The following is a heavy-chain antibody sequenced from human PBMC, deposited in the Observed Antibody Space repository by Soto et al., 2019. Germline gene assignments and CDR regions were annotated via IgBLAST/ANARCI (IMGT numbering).Heavy chain of an antibody. CDR3: ARGVVGATTLDY. CDR1: GGSISSYY. V-gene: IGHV4-59*01. D-gene: IGHD1-26*01. J-gene: IGHJ4*02. CDR2: IYYSGST. Sequence: PSETLSLTCTVSGGSISSYYWSWIRQPPGKGLEWIGYIYYSGSTNYNPSLKSRVTTSVDTSKNQFSLKLSSVTAADTAVYYCARGVVGATTLDYWGQGTLVTVSS.